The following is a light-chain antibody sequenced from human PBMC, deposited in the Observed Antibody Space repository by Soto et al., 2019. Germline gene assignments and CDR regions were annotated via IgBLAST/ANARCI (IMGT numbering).Light chain of an antibody. J-gene: IGKJ5*01. CDR2: TTS. CDR1: QSINSY. CDR3: QQSFRTPYT. V-gene: IGKV1-39*01. Sequence: DIQMTQPASTLSASGGDSVTITWQASQSINSYLNWYQQKPGEAPKLLIYTTSNLQTGVPSRFSGSGSETDFTLTISSLQPEDVATYYCQQSFRTPYTFGQGTRLEIK.